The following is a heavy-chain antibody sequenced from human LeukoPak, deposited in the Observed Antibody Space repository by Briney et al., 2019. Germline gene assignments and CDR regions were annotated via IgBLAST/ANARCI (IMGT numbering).Heavy chain of an antibody. D-gene: IGHD3/OR15-3a*01. V-gene: IGHV3-21*01. CDR2: VSTGSNYI. J-gene: IGHJ4*02. Sequence: GESLRLSCAASGFTFSNYWMTWVRQAPGKGLEWVSSVSTGSNYIYYADSVKGRFTISRDNDKNSLYLQMNSLRVEDTAVYYCARGTGNYYGYWGQGTLVTVSS. CDR1: GFTFSNYW. CDR3: ARGTGNYYGY.